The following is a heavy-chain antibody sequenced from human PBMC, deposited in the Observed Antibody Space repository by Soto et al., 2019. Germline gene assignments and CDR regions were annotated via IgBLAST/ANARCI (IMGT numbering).Heavy chain of an antibody. J-gene: IGHJ2*01. V-gene: IGHV5-10-1*03. CDR2: IDPSDSYT. CDR3: ARRAMGYCSSTSCHRYFDL. CDR1: GYSFTSYW. D-gene: IGHD2-2*01. Sequence: EVQLVQSGAEVKKPGESLRISCKGSGYSFTSYWISWVRQMPGKGLEWMGRIDPSDSYTNYSPSFQGHVTISADKSISTAYLQWSSLKASDTAMYYCARRAMGYCSSTSCHRYFDLWGRGTLVTVSS.